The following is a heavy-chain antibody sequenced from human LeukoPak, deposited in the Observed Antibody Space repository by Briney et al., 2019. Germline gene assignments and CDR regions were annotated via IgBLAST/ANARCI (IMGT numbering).Heavy chain of an antibody. CDR1: GFTFSSYW. D-gene: IGHD3-22*01. J-gene: IGHJ5*02. CDR2: INSDGSST. V-gene: IGHV3-74*01. CDR3: ARVPPPNYYDSSGYYYDYWFDP. Sequence: GGSLRLSCAASGFTFSSYWMHWVRQAPGKGLVWVSRINSDGSSTSYADSVKGRFTISRDNAKNTLYLQMNSLRAEDTAVYYCARVPPPNYYDSSGYYYDYWFDPWGQGTLVTVSS.